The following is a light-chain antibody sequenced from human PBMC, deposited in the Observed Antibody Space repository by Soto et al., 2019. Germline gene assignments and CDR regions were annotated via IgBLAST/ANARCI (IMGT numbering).Light chain of an antibody. J-gene: IGKJ1*01. Sequence: IQMTQSPSTLSGSLGVRVTITCRGSQTITSWLAWYQQQPGKARKLLIYEASTLKSGVPSRFSGSASGTEFTLTISSLQPDDFATYYCQHYNCYSEAFGQGTKVDIK. V-gene: IGKV1-5*03. CDR3: QHYNCYSEA. CDR2: EAS. CDR1: QTITSW.